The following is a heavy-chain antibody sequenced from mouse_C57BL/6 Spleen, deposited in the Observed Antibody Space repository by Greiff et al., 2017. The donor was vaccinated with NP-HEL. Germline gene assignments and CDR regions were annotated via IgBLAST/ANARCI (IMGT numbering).Heavy chain of an antibody. D-gene: IGHD2-2*01. CDR1: GYTFTSYW. J-gene: IGHJ4*01. V-gene: IGHV1-69*01. CDR3: SRSDYGYRCYAMDY. Sequence: QVQLQQPGAELVLSGASVKLSCKASGYTFTSYWMHWVKQRPGPGLEWIGELDPSASYTNYHQQFKGKSTLTVDKSSSPAYLQRSSLTSEDSSCYYCSRSDYGYRCYAMDYLEQGTSVTVAS. CDR2: LDPSASYT.